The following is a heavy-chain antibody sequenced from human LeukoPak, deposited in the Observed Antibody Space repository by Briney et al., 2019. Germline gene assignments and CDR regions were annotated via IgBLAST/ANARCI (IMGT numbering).Heavy chain of an antibody. CDR3: ARHFRWFDY. CDR1: GGSISSYY. Sequence: SETLSLTCTVSGGSISSYYWSWIRQPPGKGLEWIGYIYTSGSTNYNPSLKSRVTISVDTSKNQFCLKLSSVTAADTAVYYCARHFRWFDYWGQGTLVTVSS. J-gene: IGHJ4*02. CDR2: IYTSGST. D-gene: IGHD4-23*01. V-gene: IGHV4-4*09.